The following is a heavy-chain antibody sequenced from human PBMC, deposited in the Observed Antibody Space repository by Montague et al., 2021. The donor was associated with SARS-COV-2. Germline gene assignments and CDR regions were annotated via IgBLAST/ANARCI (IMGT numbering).Heavy chain of an antibody. J-gene: IGHJ4*02. D-gene: IGHD3-10*01. CDR1: GDSVSSNSAA. Sequence: CAISGDSVSSNSAAWNWIRQSPSIDLEWLGRTYYRSKWYNDYAVSVKSRITINPDTSKNQFSLQLNSVTPEDTAVYYCARGGWGAPGTGRLFDYWGQGTLVTVSS. CDR3: ARGGWGAPGTGRLFDY. CDR2: TYYRSKWYN. V-gene: IGHV6-1*01.